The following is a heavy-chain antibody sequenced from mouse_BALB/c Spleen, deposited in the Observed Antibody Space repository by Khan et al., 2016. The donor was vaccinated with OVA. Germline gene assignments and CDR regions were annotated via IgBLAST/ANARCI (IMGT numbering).Heavy chain of an antibody. V-gene: IGHV3-1*02. CDR3: ARTARIKY. D-gene: IGHD1-2*01. Sequence: EVQLQESGPGLVKPSQSLSLTCTVTGYSITSGYGWNWIRQFSGNKLEWMGYISYSGSTNYKPSLKSRISITRDTSKKQFFPQLNSVTTEDTATYYCARTARIKYWGQGTTLTVSS. CDR2: ISYSGST. J-gene: IGHJ2*01. CDR1: GYSITSGYG.